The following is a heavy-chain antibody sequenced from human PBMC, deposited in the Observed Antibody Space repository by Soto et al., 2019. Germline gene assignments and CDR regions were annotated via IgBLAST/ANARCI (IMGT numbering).Heavy chain of an antibody. J-gene: IGHJ4*02. D-gene: IGHD3-16*02. V-gene: IGHV1-46*03. CDR1: GYTFASYY. Sequence: ASVKVSRKASGYTFASYYMHWVRQAPGQGLEWMGIINPSGGSTSYAQKFQGRVTMTRDTSTSTVYMELSSLRSEDTAVYYCARVGELSLYDYWGQGTLVTVSS. CDR2: INPSGGST. CDR3: ARVGELSLYDY.